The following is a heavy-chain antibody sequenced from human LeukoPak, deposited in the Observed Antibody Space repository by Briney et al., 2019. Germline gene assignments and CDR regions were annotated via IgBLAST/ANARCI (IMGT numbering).Heavy chain of an antibody. Sequence: SETLSLTCAVSGYSISSGYYWGWIRQPPGKGLEWIGSIYHSGSTYYNPSLKSRVTMSVDTSKNQFSLKLSSVTAADTAVYYCARSHYDILTGYQNWFDPWGQGTLVTVSS. CDR2: IYHSGST. D-gene: IGHD3-9*01. J-gene: IGHJ5*02. CDR3: ARSHYDILTGYQNWFDP. V-gene: IGHV4-38-2*01. CDR1: GYSISSGYY.